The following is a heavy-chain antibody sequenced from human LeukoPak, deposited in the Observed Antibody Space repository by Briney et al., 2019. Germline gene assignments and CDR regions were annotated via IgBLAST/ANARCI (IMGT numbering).Heavy chain of an antibody. CDR2: ISSNSYYT. J-gene: IGHJ6*02. V-gene: IGHV3-21*01. CDR1: GFTFSTYN. D-gene: IGHD3-22*01. Sequence: GGSLRLSCAASGFTFSTYNMNWVRQPPGKGLEWVSSISSNSYYTHYADSVKGRFTISRDNAKNSLYLQMNSLRAEDTAVYYCARAFYYDIIGGEGMDVWGQGTTVTVSS. CDR3: ARAFYYDIIGGEGMDV.